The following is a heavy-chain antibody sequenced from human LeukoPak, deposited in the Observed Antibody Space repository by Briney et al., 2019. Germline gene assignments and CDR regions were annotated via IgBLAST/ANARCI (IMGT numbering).Heavy chain of an antibody. CDR3: ARDSSGYQGFDY. V-gene: IGHV4-30-4*01. Sequence: SQTLSLTCTVSGGSISSGDYYWSWIRQPPGKGLEWIGYIYYSGSTYYNPSLKSRVTISVDTSKNQFPLKLSSVTAADTAVYYCARDSSGYQGFDYWGQGTLVTVSS. CDR2: IYYSGST. CDR1: GGSISSGDYY. D-gene: IGHD3-22*01. J-gene: IGHJ4*02.